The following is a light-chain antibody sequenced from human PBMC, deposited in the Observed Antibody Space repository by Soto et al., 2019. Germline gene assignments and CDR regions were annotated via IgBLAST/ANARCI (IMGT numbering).Light chain of an antibody. V-gene: IGKV3D-20*02. Sequence: EIVLTQSPGTLSLSTGERATLSCRASQSVSSSYLAWYQQKPGQAPRLLIYGASSRATGIPDRFSGSGSGTDFTLTISSLEPEDFSVYYCQQRYNWPITFGQGTRLEI. CDR2: GAS. CDR1: QSVSSSY. CDR3: QQRYNWPIT. J-gene: IGKJ5*01.